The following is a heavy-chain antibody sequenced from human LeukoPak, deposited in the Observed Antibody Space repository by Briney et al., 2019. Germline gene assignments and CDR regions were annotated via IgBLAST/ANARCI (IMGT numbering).Heavy chain of an antibody. CDR2: IYYTGNS. J-gene: IGHJ4*02. D-gene: IGHD2-2*02. CDR1: GGSISSYY. V-gene: IGHV4-59*08. CDR3: ARRYTNSWFFDY. Sequence: SETLSLTCTVSGGSISSYYWSWVRQPPGKGLEWLGYIYYTGNSNYNPSLESRVTMSLDTSTNQFSLRLSSVTAADTAVYYCARRYTNSWFFDYWGQGALVTVSS.